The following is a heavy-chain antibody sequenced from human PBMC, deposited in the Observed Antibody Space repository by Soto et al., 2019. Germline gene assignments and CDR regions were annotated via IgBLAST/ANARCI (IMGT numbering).Heavy chain of an antibody. CDR1: GYTFTSYG. D-gene: IGHD2-2*01. CDR2: ISAYNGNT. J-gene: IGHJ5*02. Sequence: ASVKVSCKASGYTFTSYGISWVRQAPGQGLEWMGWISAYNGNTNYAQKLQGRVTMTTDTSTSTAYMELRSLRSDDTAVYYCARDRECSSTSCYGNWFDPWGQGTLVTVSS. V-gene: IGHV1-18*01. CDR3: ARDRECSSTSCYGNWFDP.